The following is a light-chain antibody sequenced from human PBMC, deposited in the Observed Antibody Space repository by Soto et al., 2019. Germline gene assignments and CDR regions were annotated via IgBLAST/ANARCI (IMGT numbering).Light chain of an antibody. CDR3: QQSYSTLN. CDR2: AAS. Sequence: IQMTQSPSTLSASVGDRVTITCRASQSISSWLAWYQQKPGKAPKLLIYAASTLQSGVPSRFSGSGSGTDFTLTISSLQPEDFATYYCQQSYSTLNFGPGTKVDIK. CDR1: QSISSW. J-gene: IGKJ3*01. V-gene: IGKV1-39*01.